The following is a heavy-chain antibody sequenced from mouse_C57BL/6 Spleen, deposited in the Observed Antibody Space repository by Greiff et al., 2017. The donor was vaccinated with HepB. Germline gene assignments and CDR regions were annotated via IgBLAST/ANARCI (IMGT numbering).Heavy chain of an antibody. V-gene: IGHV1-50*01. CDR2: IDPSDSYT. Sequence: QVQLQQPGAELVKPGASVKLSCKASGYTFTSYWMQWVKQRPGQGLEWIGEIDPSDSYTNYNQKFKGKATLTVDTSSSTAYMQLSSLTSEDSAVYYCAKKRQTGYFDYWGQGTTLTVSS. CDR1: GYTFTSYW. CDR3: AKKRQTGYFDY. D-gene: IGHD4-1*01. J-gene: IGHJ2*01.